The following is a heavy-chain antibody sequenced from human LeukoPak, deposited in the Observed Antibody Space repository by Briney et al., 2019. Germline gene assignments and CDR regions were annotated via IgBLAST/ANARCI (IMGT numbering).Heavy chain of an antibody. CDR2: IIPIFGTA. V-gene: IGHV1-69*06. CDR1: GGTFSSYA. Sequence: ASVKVSCKASGGTFSSYAISWVRQAPGQGLEWMGGIIPIFGTANYAQKFQGRVTITADKSTSTAYMELSSLRSEDTAVYYCASGCYDYVWGSYPLDYWGQGTLVTVSS. J-gene: IGHJ4*02. D-gene: IGHD3-16*02. CDR3: ASGCYDYVWGSYPLDY.